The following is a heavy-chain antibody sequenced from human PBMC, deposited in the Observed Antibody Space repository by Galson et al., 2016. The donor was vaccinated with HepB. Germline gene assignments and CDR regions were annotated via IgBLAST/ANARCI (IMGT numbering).Heavy chain of an antibody. CDR3: ARPLRVATTGGLDY. CDR1: GYSFTSYW. Sequence: QSGAEVKKSGESLKISCKGSGYSFTSYWITWVRQMPGKGLEWMGIIYPRDSDTRYSPSFQGQVTISADKSISTAYLQWNSLKATDTAMYYCARPLRVATTGGLDYWGQGTLVTVSS. D-gene: IGHD5-24*01. CDR2: IYPRDSDT. V-gene: IGHV5-51*01. J-gene: IGHJ4*02.